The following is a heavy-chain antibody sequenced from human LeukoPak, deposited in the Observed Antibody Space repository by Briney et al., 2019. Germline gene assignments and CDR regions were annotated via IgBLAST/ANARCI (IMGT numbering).Heavy chain of an antibody. CDR2: ISYDGSNK. CDR1: GITFTNFG. J-gene: IGHJ3*02. CDR3: AKDRDHAFDI. Sequence: GGSLRLSCAASGITFTNFGTNWVRQAPGKGLEWVAVISYDGSNKYYADSVKGRFTISRDNSKNTLYLQMNSLRAEDTAVYYCAKDRDHAFDIWGQGTMVTVSS. V-gene: IGHV3-30*18.